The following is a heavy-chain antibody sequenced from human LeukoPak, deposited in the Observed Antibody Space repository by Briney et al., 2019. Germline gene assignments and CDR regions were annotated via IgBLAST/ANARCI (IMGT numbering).Heavy chain of an antibody. D-gene: IGHD3-22*01. CDR3: AKDQRTRIYDSSGYYSPGFDY. CDR1: GFTFSSYA. CDR2: ISGSGGST. V-gene: IGHV3-23*01. J-gene: IGHJ4*02. Sequence: QAGGSLRLSCAASGFTFSSYAMSWVRQAPGKGLEWVSAISGSGGSTYYADSVKGRFTISRDNSKNTLYLQMNSLRAEDTAVYYCAKDQRTRIYDSSGYYSPGFDYWGQGTLVTVSS.